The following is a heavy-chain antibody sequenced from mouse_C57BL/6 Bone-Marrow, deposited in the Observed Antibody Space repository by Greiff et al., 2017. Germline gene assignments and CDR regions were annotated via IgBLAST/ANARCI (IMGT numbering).Heavy chain of an antibody. V-gene: IGHV1-15*01. J-gene: IGHJ3*01. CDR2: IDPETGGT. CDR3: ARKDGSSYEGFAY. Sequence: QVQLQQSGAELVRPGASVTLSCKASGYTFTDYEMHWVKQTPVHGLEWIGAIDPETGGTAYNQKFKGKAILTADKSSSTAYMELRSLTSEDSAVYYCARKDGSSYEGFAYWGQGTLVTVSA. CDR1: GYTFTDYE. D-gene: IGHD1-1*01.